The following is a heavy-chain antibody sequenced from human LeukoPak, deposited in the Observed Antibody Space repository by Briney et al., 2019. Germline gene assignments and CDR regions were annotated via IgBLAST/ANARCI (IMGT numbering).Heavy chain of an antibody. CDR3: ARVGSGSYYTYYYGMDV. V-gene: IGHV1-18*01. J-gene: IGHJ6*02. CDR1: RYTLTRYC. CDR2: VPAYIGNT. D-gene: IGHD3-10*01. Sequence: AAVRVSCESSRYTLTRYCLMCVRQAPGQGLEWLGWVPAYIGNTEYAQKLQGRFTMPTDTSTSTAYMELRSLRSDDTAGYYGARVGSGSYYTYYYGMDVWGQGTTVTVSS.